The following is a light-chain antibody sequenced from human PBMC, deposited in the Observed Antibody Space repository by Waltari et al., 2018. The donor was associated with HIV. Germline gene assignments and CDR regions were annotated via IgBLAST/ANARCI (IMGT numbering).Light chain of an antibody. Sequence: DIVLTQSPGTLSLSPGDRATLSCRASQTVPSSPLSPSSLAWYQQKPGQAPRLLIYGASSRATGVPDRFSGTGSGTAFTLSISRLEPEDFAEYYCQQYGRSPITFGQGTRLENK. J-gene: IGKJ5*01. CDR2: GAS. CDR3: QQYGRSPIT. V-gene: IGKV3-20*01. CDR1: QTVPSSPLSPSS.